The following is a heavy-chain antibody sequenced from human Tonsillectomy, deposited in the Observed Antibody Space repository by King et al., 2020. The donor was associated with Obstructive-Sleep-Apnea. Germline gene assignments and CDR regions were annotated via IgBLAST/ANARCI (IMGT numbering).Heavy chain of an antibody. CDR1: GDSISRTSYY. Sequence: RLQLQESGPGLVKPSETLSLTCSVSGDSISRTSYYWGWIRQPPGKGLEWIGSIYYSGSTYYNPSLKSRVTISVDTSKNQFSLKLSSVTAADTAVYYCARGRLEWLLDGSSGDNYYHCYGMDVWGQGTTVTVSS. D-gene: IGHD3-3*01. CDR3: ARGRLEWLLDGSSGDNYYHCYGMDV. CDR2: IYYSGST. V-gene: IGHV4-39*06. J-gene: IGHJ6*02.